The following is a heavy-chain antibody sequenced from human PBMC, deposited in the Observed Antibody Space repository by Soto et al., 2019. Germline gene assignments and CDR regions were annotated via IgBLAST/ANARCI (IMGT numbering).Heavy chain of an antibody. CDR1: GGTFSSYA. CDR2: IIPIFGTA. CDR3: ARGPYYDSSGYYYAEDYYYYGMDV. J-gene: IGHJ6*02. D-gene: IGHD3-22*01. V-gene: IGHV1-69*01. Sequence: QVQLVQSGAEVKKPGSSVKGSCKASGGTFSSYAISWVRQAPGQGLEWMGGIIPIFGTANYAQKFQGRVTITADESTSTAYMELSSLRSEDTAVYYCARGPYYDSSGYYYAEDYYYYGMDVWGQGTTVTVSS.